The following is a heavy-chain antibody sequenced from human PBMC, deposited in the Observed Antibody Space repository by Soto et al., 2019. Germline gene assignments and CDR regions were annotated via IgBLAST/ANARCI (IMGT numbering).Heavy chain of an antibody. V-gene: IGHV4-30-4*01. D-gene: IGHD6-6*01. CDR3: ARNESSNIYGMDV. J-gene: IGHJ6*02. CDR2: IYYSGST. CDR1: GGSISSGDYY. Sequence: PSETLSLTCTVSGGSISSGDYYWSWIRQPPGKGLEWIGYIYYSGSTYYNPSLKSRVTISVDTSKNQFSLKLSSVTAEDTAVYYCARNESSNIYGMDVWGQGTTVTVSS.